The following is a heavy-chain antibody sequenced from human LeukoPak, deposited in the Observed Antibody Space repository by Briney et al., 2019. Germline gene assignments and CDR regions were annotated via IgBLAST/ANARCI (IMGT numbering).Heavy chain of an antibody. J-gene: IGHJ4*02. D-gene: IGHD2-15*01. CDR3: ARRAGEYSHPYDY. Sequence: GGSLRLSCAASGFTVSDYSMAWVRQAPGKGLEWVSFIYSGGNTHYSDSVTGRFTISRDNSKNTLYLQMNSLRAEDTAIYYCARRAGEYSHPYDYWGQGTLVTVSS. CDR1: GFTVSDYS. CDR2: IYSGGNT. V-gene: IGHV3-53*01.